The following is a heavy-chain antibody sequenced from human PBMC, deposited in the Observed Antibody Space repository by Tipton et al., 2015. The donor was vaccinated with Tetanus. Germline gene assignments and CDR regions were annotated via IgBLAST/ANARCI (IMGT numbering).Heavy chain of an antibody. J-gene: IGHJ6*02. CDR1: GYTFTGYY. V-gene: IGHV1-2*02. Sequence: QLVQSGAEVKKPGASVKVSCKASGYTFTGYYIYWVRQAPGQGLEWMGWIDPNRGGTVYAQKFQGRVTMTRDTSISTAYMGLRSLRSGDTAGYYCARDRGDYIYYGMDVWGPGTTVTAS. CDR3: ARDRGDYIYYGMDV. D-gene: IGHD3-22*01. CDR2: IDPNRGGT.